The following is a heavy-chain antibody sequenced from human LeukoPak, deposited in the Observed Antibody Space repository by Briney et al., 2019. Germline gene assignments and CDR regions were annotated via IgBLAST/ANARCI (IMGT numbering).Heavy chain of an antibody. CDR3: ARATDYSNYNPYYYYYYMDV. CDR2: IYYSGST. CDR1: GGSISSGSYY. V-gene: IGHV4-39*07. J-gene: IGHJ6*03. D-gene: IGHD4-11*01. Sequence: SQTLSLTCTVSGGSISSGSYYWGWIRQPPGKGLEWIGSIYYSGSTYYNPSLKSRVTISVDTSKNQFSLKLSSVTAADTAVYYCARATDYSNYNPYYYYYYMDVWGKGTTVTVSS.